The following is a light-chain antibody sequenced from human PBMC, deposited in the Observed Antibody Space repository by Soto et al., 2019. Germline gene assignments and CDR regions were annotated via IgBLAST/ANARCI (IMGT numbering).Light chain of an antibody. V-gene: IGKV3-15*01. CDR1: QSVSSN. Sequence: EIVMTQSPATLSVSPGERATLFCRASQSVSSNLAWYQQKPGQAPRLLIYGASTRATGIPARFSGSGSGTEFTLTISSLQSEYFAVYYCQQYNIWPLLLTFGGGTKVEIK. CDR3: QQYNIWPLLLT. J-gene: IGKJ4*01. CDR2: GAS.